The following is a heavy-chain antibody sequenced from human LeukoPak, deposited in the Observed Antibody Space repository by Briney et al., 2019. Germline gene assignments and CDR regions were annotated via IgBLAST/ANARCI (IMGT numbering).Heavy chain of an antibody. V-gene: IGHV4-34*01. J-gene: IGHJ5*02. CDR2: INHSGST. CDR3: ARGGYYDFWSGYYTGWFDP. Sequence: SETLSLTCAVYGGSFSGYYWSWLRQPPGKGLEWIGEINHSGSTNYNPSLKSRVTISVDTSKNQFSLKLSSVTAADTAVYYCARGGYYDFWSGYYTGWFDPWGQGTLVTVSS. D-gene: IGHD3-3*01. CDR1: GGSFSGYY.